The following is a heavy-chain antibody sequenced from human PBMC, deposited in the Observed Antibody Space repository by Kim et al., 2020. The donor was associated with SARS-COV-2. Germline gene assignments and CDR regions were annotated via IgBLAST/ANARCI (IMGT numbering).Heavy chain of an antibody. CDR3: VKGDYDFWSGYYTGTFDY. J-gene: IGHJ4*02. Sequence: GGSLRLSCSGSGFTFSSYAIHWVRQAPGKGLEYVSGISSSGGTTYYADSLKGRFTISRDNSKNTLYLQMSSLRDEDTALYYCVKGDYDFWSGYYTGTFDYWGQGSLVTVSS. CDR1: GFTFSSYA. V-gene: IGHV3-64D*09. CDR2: ISSSGGTT. D-gene: IGHD3-3*01.